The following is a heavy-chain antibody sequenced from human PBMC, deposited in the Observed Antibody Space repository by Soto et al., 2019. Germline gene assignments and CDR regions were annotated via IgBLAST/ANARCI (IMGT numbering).Heavy chain of an antibody. V-gene: IGHV4-59*01. CDR1: GGSINNYY. Sequence: QVQLQESGPGLVKPSETLSLTCTVSGGSINNYYWSWIRQPPGKGLEWIGYIYDSGSTHYNPSLESRVTISEDTSKNQFSLKLSSVTAADTAVYYCTRSFPDGCSGGSCYQDYWGQGTLVTVSS. CDR3: TRSFPDGCSGGSCYQDY. CDR2: IYDSGST. D-gene: IGHD2-15*01. J-gene: IGHJ4*02.